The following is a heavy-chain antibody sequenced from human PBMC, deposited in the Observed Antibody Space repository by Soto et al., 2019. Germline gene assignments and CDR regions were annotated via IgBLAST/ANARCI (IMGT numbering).Heavy chain of an antibody. V-gene: IGHV4-39*01. CDR1: GGSISSSSYY. D-gene: IGHD1-26*01. J-gene: IGHJ4*02. CDR3: ASGPSASRAEGDTILFDY. Sequence: KQSQTLSLTCTVSGGSISSSSYYWGWIRQPPGKGLEWIGSIYYGGSTYYNPSLKSRVTISVDTSKNQFSLKLSSVTAADTAVYYCASGPSASRAEGDTILFDYWGQGTLVTVSS. CDR2: IYYGGST.